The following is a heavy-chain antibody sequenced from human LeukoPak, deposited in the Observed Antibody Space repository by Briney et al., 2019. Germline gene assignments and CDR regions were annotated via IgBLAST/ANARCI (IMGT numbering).Heavy chain of an antibody. D-gene: IGHD3-22*01. Sequence: GRSLRLSCAASGFTFSTYGMHWVRQAPGKGLEWVAVISYDGSYKYYADSVKGRFTISRDNSKNTLYLQMNSLRAEDTAVYYCARVSYYDSSGYSGMDVWGQGTTVTVSS. V-gene: IGHV3-30*03. CDR1: GFTFSTYG. CDR3: ARVSYYDSSGYSGMDV. J-gene: IGHJ6*02. CDR2: ISYDGSYK.